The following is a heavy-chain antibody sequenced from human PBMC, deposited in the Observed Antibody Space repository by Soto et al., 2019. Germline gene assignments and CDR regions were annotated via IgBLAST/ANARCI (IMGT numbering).Heavy chain of an antibody. CDR2: ISGSGGST. V-gene: IGHV3-23*01. J-gene: IGHJ1*01. D-gene: IGHD3-22*01. Sequence: GGSLRLSCAASGFTFSSYAMSWVRQAPGKGLEWVSAISGSGGSTYYADSVKGRFTISRDNSKNTLYLQMNSLRAEDTAVYYCAKDLSYDSSGYTYPLGYFQHWGQGTLVTVSS. CDR3: AKDLSYDSSGYTYPLGYFQH. CDR1: GFTFSSYA.